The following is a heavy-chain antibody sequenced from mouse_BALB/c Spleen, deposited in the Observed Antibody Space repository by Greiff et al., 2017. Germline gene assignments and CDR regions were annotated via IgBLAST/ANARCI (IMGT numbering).Heavy chain of an antibody. CDR1: GYTFTSYT. CDR2: INPSSGYT. CDR3: ARRNRYDYYAMDY. Sequence: QVQLQQPGAELVRPGASVKLSCKASGYTFTSYTMHWVKQRPGQGLEWIGYINPSSGYTNYNQKFKDKATLTADKSSSTAYMQLSSLTSEDSAVYYCARRNRYDYYAMDYWGQGTSVTVSS. D-gene: IGHD2-14*01. V-gene: IGHV1S26*01. J-gene: IGHJ4*01.